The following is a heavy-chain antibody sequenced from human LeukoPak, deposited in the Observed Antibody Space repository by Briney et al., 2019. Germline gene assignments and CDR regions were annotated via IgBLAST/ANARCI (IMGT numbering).Heavy chain of an antibody. Sequence: GGSLRLSCTTSGFVFNNYAMAWVPQAPGKGLEWVLSMSGHSSNAPYAATVKGRLTISRDSQNALYLDIDSLSAGETAFYFCAKRGGYDYGSHFSFWGQGILVTVFS. V-gene: IGHV3-23*01. D-gene: IGHD3-10*01. J-gene: IGHJ4*02. CDR1: GFVFNNYA. CDR2: MSGHSSNA. CDR3: AKRGGYDYGSHFSF.